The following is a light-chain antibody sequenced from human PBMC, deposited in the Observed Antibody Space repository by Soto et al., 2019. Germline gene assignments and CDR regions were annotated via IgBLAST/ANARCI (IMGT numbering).Light chain of an antibody. CDR3: QKLNAYTLWR. CDR1: QGISSN. Sequence: QVTQSPTSLSASVGDRVTITCLASQGISSNLAWYQQQPGRAPKLLIFGASTLQSGVPSRFSGSGSGTDFTLTISSLQPEDFATYFCQKLNAYTLWRFGQGTKVDNK. V-gene: IGKV1-9*01. CDR2: GAS. J-gene: IGKJ1*01.